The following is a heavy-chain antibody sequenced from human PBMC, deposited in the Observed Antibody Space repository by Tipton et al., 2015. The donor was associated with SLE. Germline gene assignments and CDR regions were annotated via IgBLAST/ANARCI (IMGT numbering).Heavy chain of an antibody. J-gene: IGHJ4*02. CDR2: IYYSGST. V-gene: IGHV4-39*07. Sequence: TLSLTCTVSGGSISSSNYYWGWIRQPPGKGLEWIGSIYYSGSTYYNPSLKSRVTIPVDTSKNQFSLKLGSVTAADTAVYYCAREGRREQLALDYWGQGTLVTVSS. D-gene: IGHD6-6*01. CDR3: AREGRREQLALDY. CDR1: GGSISSSNYY.